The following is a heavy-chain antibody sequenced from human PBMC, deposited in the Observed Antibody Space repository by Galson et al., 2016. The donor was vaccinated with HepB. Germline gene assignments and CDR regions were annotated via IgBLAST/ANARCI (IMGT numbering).Heavy chain of an antibody. CDR1: GGSISSGGYY. CDR2: MYYSGST. Sequence: TLSLTCTVSGGSISSGGYYWNWIRQHPGKGLEWIGYMYYSGSTYYNPSLKSRLTISVDTSKNLFSLRLSSVTAADTAVYYCAKAGSKVLVFGNWGQGTLVTVSS. D-gene: IGHD3-10*01. V-gene: IGHV4-31*03. CDR3: AKAGSKVLVFGN. J-gene: IGHJ4*02.